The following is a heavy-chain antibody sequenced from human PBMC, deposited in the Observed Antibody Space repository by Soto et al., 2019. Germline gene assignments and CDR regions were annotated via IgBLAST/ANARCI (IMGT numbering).Heavy chain of an antibody. CDR2: ILVGGSP. V-gene: IGHV3-23*01. D-gene: IGHD1-1*01. CDR3: AKATATSGGAFEI. J-gene: IGHJ3*02. Sequence: EVQMLESGGGLAQPGGSLRLSCAVSGFICSSYDMSWVRQAPGKGLEWVSTILVGGSPHYEDSVKGRFTNSRDTSKNTVYLQMNSRTAGDTAVYYCAKATATSGGAFEIYGQGAMVTVSS. CDR1: GFICSSYD.